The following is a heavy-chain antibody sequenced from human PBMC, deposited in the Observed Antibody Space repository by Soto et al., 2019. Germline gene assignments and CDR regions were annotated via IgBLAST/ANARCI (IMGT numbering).Heavy chain of an antibody. CDR3: VRDRSLWSRDY. CDR2: IRPDGSGA. Sequence: EVQLVESGGGLVQPGGSLRLSCAASGFTFSTYWMHWVRQAPGKGLVWVARIRPDGSGATYADSVKGRFTISRDNAKDTLYLQMNSLRAEDTAVYYCVRDRSLWSRDYWGQGTLVTVSS. V-gene: IGHV3-74*01. CDR1: GFTFSTYW. J-gene: IGHJ4*02. D-gene: IGHD5-18*01.